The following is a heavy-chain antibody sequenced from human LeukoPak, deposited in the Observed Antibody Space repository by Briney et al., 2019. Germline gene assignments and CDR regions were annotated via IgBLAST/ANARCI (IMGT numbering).Heavy chain of an antibody. J-gene: IGHJ3*02. V-gene: IGHV4-38-2*02. CDR2: IYHSGST. Sequence: SETLSLTCTVSGYSISSGYYWGWIRQPPGKGLEWIGSIYHSGSTYYNPSLKSRVTISVDTSKNQFSLKLSSVTAADTAVYYCARDDSSGWYPLYAFDIWGQGTMVTVSS. CDR3: ARDDSSGWYPLYAFDI. CDR1: GYSISSGYY. D-gene: IGHD6-19*01.